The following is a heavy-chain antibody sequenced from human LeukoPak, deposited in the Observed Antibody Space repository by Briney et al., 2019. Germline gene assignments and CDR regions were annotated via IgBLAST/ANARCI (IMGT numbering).Heavy chain of an antibody. CDR3: ARGLPVPAAMLVGFDP. D-gene: IGHD2-2*01. V-gene: IGHV4-34*01. CDR1: GGTFSGYY. CDR2: INHSGST. J-gene: IGHJ5*02. Sequence: SETLSLTCAVYGGTFSGYYWSWIRQPPGKGLEWIGEINHSGSTNYNPSLKSRVTISVDTSKNQFSLKLSSVTAADTAVYYCARGLPVPAAMLVGFDPWGQGTLVTVSS.